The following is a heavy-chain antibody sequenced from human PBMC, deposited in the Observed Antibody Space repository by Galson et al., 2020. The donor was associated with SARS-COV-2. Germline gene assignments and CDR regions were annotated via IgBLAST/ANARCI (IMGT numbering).Heavy chain of an antibody. CDR3: ASVNSGYLYYFDY. CDR1: GFTFSSYA. Sequence: GGSLRLSCAASGFTFSSYAMSWVRQAPGKGLEWVSAISGSGGSTYYADSVKGRFTISRDNSKNTLYLQMNSLRAEDTAVYYCASVNSGYLYYFDYWGQGTLVTVSS. D-gene: IGHD5-12*01. J-gene: IGHJ4*02. CDR2: ISGSGGST. V-gene: IGHV3-23*01.